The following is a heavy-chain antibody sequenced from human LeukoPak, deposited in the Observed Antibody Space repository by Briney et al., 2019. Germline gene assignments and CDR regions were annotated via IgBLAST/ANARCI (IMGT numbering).Heavy chain of an antibody. CDR1: GYCFSSYW. D-gene: IGHD6-19*01. J-gene: IGHJ3*02. V-gene: IGHV5-10-1*01. CDR3: ARLRVEQWVDGARAFDI. CDR2: IDHSDSYT. Sequence: GESLKISCKGSGYCFSSYWVSWVRQTPGKGLEWMGRIDHSDSYTYYSPSFQAHVTISADKSISTAYLQWSSLKASDTAMYYCARLRVEQWVDGARAFDIWGQGTMVTVSS.